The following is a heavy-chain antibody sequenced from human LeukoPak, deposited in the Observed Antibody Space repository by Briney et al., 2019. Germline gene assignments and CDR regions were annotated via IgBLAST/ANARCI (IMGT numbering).Heavy chain of an antibody. J-gene: IGHJ6*03. CDR1: GGSISSYY. V-gene: IGHV4-4*07. CDR2: IYTSGST. Sequence: PSETLSLTCTVSGGSISSYYWSWIRQPAGKGLEWIGRIYTSGSTNYNPSLKSRVTISVDTSKNQFSLKLSSVTAADTAVYYCARASGGFWSGYYRYYYYMDVWGKGTTVTVSS. D-gene: IGHD3-3*01. CDR3: ARASGGFWSGYYRYYYYMDV.